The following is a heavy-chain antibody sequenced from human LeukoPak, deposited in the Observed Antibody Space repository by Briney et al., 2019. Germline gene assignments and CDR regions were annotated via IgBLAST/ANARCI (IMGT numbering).Heavy chain of an antibody. J-gene: IGHJ4*02. Sequence: GGSLRLSCAASGFTFSSYAMSWVRQAPGKGLEWVSAISGSGGSTHYADSVKGRFTISRDNSKNTLYLQMNSLRAEDTAVYYCAKGGLEYSSSWYYFDYWGQGTLVTVSS. CDR1: GFTFSSYA. D-gene: IGHD6-13*01. CDR2: ISGSGGST. CDR3: AKGGLEYSSSWYYFDY. V-gene: IGHV3-23*01.